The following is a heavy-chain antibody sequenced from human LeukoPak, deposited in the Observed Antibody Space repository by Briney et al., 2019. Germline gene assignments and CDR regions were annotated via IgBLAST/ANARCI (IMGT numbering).Heavy chain of an antibody. CDR1: GGTFSSYA. V-gene: IGHV1-69*13. CDR3: ARGSVSQLLLFDY. Sequence: SVKVSCKASGGTFSSYAISWVRQAPGQGLEWMGGIIPIFGTANYAQKFQGRVTITADESTSTAYMELSSLRSEDTAVYYCARGSVSQLLLFDYWGQGTLVTVSS. J-gene: IGHJ4*02. CDR2: IIPIFGTA. D-gene: IGHD2-15*01.